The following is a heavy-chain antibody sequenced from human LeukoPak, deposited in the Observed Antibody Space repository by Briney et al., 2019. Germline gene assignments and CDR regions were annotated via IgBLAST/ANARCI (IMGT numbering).Heavy chain of an antibody. V-gene: IGHV3-53*01. CDR1: GFTVSGNY. CDR2: IYSGGDT. D-gene: IGHD3-22*01. J-gene: IGHJ5*02. Sequence: GGSLRLSCAASGFTVSGNYMTWFRQAQGKGLECVAVIYSGGDTYYTDSVKGRFTISRDKSKNGLYLQMNSLRVEDTAVYYCARDWDDGRAERPAWGQGTLVTVSS. CDR3: ARDWDDGRAERPA.